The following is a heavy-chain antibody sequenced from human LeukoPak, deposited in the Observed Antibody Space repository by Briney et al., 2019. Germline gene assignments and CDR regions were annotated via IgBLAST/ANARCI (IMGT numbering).Heavy chain of an antibody. CDR1: GGSISSSSYY. D-gene: IGHD3-10*01. J-gene: IGHJ3*02. CDR3: ARGVKGLRGAFDI. CDR2: IYYSGST. Sequence: SETLSLTCTVSGGSISSSSYYWSWIRQHPGKGLEWIGYIYYSGSTYSNPSLKSRLTMSVDISKNQFSLKLSSVTAADTAMYYCARGVKGLRGAFDIWGQGTMVTVSS. V-gene: IGHV4-31*03.